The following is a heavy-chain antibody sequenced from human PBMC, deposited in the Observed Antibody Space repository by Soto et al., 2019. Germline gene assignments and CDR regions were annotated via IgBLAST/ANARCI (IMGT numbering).Heavy chain of an antibody. CDR3: ARAGGYDFWSGYYPNWEPASLRMDV. D-gene: IGHD3-3*01. V-gene: IGHV3-48*02. CDR1: GFTFSSYS. J-gene: IGHJ6*02. Sequence: LRLSCAASGFTFSSYSMNWVRQAPGKGLEWVSYISSSSSTIYYADSVKGRFTISRDNAKNSLYLQMNSLRDEDTAVYYCARAGGYDFWSGYYPNWEPASLRMDVWGQGTTVTVSS. CDR2: ISSSSSTI.